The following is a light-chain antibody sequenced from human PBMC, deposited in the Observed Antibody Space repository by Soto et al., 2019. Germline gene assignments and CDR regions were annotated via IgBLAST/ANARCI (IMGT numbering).Light chain of an antibody. CDR2: LNSDGSH. Sequence: QPVLTQSPSASASLGASVKLTCTLSSGHSSYATAWHQQQPEKGPRYLMKLNSDGSHSKGDGIPDRFSGSSSGAERYLTISCLQSEDETDYYCQTWGTGIQVFGGGTKLTVL. CDR3: QTWGTGIQV. J-gene: IGLJ2*01. CDR1: SGHSSYA. V-gene: IGLV4-69*01.